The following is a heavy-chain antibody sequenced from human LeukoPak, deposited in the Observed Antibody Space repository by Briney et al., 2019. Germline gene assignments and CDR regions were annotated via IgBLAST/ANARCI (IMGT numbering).Heavy chain of an antibody. Sequence: SETLSLTCTVSGGSISSYYWSCIRQPPGKGLEWIGYIYYSGSTNYNPSLKSRVTISVDTSKNQFSLKLSSVTAADTAVYYCARLRSGSGYYYYMDVWGKGTTVTVSS. V-gene: IGHV4-59*08. CDR2: IYYSGST. D-gene: IGHD1-14*01. CDR1: GGSISSYY. J-gene: IGHJ6*03. CDR3: ARLRSGSGYYYYMDV.